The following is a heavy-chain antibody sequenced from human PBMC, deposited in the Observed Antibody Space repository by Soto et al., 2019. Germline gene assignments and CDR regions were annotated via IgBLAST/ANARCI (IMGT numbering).Heavy chain of an antibody. V-gene: IGHV3-15*01. CDR3: TTASDYGDYYYYGMDV. D-gene: IGHD4-17*01. CDR2: IKSKTDGGTT. Sequence: GGSLRLSCAASGFTFSNAWMSWVRQAPGKGLEWVGRIKSKTDGGTTDYAAPVKGRFTISRDDSKNTLYLQMNSLKTEDTAVYYCTTASDYGDYYYYGMDVWGQGTTVTVSS. CDR1: GFTFSNAW. J-gene: IGHJ6*02.